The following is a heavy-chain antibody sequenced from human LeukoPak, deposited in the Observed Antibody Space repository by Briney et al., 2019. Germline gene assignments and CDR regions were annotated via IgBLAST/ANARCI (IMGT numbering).Heavy chain of an antibody. CDR3: ARDRWGSGWYSVDY. J-gene: IGHJ4*02. D-gene: IGHD6-19*01. Sequence: GASVKVSCKASGYTFTSYYMHWVRQAPGQGLEWMGIINPSGGSTSYAQKFQGRVTIIRDTSASTAYMELSSLRSEDTAVYYCARDRWGSGWYSVDYWGQGTLVTVSS. V-gene: IGHV1-46*01. CDR2: INPSGGST. CDR1: GYTFTSYY.